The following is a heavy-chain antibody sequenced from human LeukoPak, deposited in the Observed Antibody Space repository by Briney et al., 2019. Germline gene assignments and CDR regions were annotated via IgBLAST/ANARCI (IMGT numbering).Heavy chain of an antibody. CDR2: IYHSGST. CDR3: ARDLYYYDSSGYPLGYGMDV. J-gene: IGHJ6*02. V-gene: IGHV4-38-2*02. D-gene: IGHD3-22*01. CDR1: GYSISSGYY. Sequence: SETLSLTCTVSGYSISSGYYWGWIRQPPGKGLEWIGSIYHSGSTYYNPSLKSRVTISVDTSKNQFSLKLSSVTAADTAVYYCARDLYYYDSSGYPLGYGMDVWGQGTTVTVSS.